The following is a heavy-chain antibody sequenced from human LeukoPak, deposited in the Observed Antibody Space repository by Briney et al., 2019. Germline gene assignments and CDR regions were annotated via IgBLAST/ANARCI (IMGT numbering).Heavy chain of an antibody. J-gene: IGHJ4*02. Sequence: SQTLSLTCALSGDSVSSNSAAWNWIRQSPSRGLEWLGRTYYRSKWSNDYALSVKSRITIIPDTSKNQFSLQLSSVTPDDTAVYYCAREVDLVEVIAVNFDFWGQGTLVTVSP. CDR3: AREVDLVEVIAVNFDF. CDR2: TYYRSKWSN. CDR1: GDSVSSNSAA. D-gene: IGHD2-21*01. V-gene: IGHV6-1*01.